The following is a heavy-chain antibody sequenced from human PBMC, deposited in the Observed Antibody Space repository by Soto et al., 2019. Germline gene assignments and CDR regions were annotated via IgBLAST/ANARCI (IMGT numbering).Heavy chain of an antibody. Sequence: QVQLQESGPGLVKPSETLSLTCAFSGGSITSDNWWTWVRQTPGKGLEWIGEMYHSGATNYSPSLNSRVTILVDKSKNQFSLKLTSVTAADSALYYCARASASSMVRGVIINWGQGTLVTVSS. D-gene: IGHD3-10*01. CDR2: MYHSGAT. CDR1: GGSITSDNW. V-gene: IGHV4-4*02. J-gene: IGHJ4*02. CDR3: ARASASSMVRGVIIN.